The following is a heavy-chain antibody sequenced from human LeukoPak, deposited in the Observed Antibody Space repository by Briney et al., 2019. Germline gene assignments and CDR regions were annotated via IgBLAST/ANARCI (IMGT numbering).Heavy chain of an antibody. V-gene: IGHV4-34*01. CDR1: GGSFSGYY. CDR3: ARAGRCSGGSCRPSQPKYFQH. J-gene: IGHJ3*01. CDR2: INHSGST. Sequence: PSETLSLTCAVHGGSFSGYYWSWIRQPPGKGLEWIGEINHSGSTNYNPSLKSRVTISVDTSKNQFSLKLSSVTAADTAVYYCARAGRCSGGSCRPSQPKYFQHWGQGTMVSVSS. D-gene: IGHD2-15*01.